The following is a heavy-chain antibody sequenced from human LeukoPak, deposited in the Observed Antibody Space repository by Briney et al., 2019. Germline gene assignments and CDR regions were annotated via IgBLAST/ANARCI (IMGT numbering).Heavy chain of an antibody. CDR2: IIPILGIA. CDR1: GGTFSSYA. CDR3: ARNSGYDSSGYYYDY. J-gene: IGHJ4*02. Sequence: SVKVSCKASGGTFSSYAISWVRQAPGQGPEWMGRIIPILGIANYAQKFQGRVTITADKSTSTAYMELSSLRSEDTAVYYCARNSGYDSSGYYYDYWGQGTLVTVSS. V-gene: IGHV1-69*04. D-gene: IGHD3-22*01.